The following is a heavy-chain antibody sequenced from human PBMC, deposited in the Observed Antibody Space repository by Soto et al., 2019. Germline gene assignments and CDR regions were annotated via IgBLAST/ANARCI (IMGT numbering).Heavy chain of an antibody. D-gene: IGHD3-22*01. CDR3: ERDAGALPVVPVGVFGF. J-gene: IGHJ4*02. CDR2: FSGSGDST. Sequence: GGSLRLSCAASGFTFSNYAMSWVRQAPGKGLEWVSAFSGSGDSTFYADSVKGRFTVSRDNSKKTLYLQLNSPRDEDTAVHYRERDAGALPVVPVGVFGFRGRATLVTLSS. V-gene: IGHV3-23*01. CDR1: GFTFSNYA.